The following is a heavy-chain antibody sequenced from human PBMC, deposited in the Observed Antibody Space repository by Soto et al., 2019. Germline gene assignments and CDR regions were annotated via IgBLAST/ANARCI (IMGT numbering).Heavy chain of an antibody. CDR3: AKTNGLYLVRPYYFDY. J-gene: IGHJ4*02. CDR1: GLTFSSYA. CDR2: ISGSGGST. V-gene: IGHV3-23*01. Sequence: GGSMRLSCSASGLTFSSYAMSWVRQAPGKGLEWVSAISGSGGSTYYADSVKGRFTISRDNSKNTLYLQMNSLRAEDTAVYYCAKTNGLYLVRPYYFDYWGQGTLVTVSS. D-gene: IGHD2-2*01.